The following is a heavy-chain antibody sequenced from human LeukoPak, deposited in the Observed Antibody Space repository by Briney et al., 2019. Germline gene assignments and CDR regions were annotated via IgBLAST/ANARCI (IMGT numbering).Heavy chain of an antibody. CDR2: IFPGDSDT. V-gene: IGHV5-51*01. CDR3: ARRFGGGYSSGYYHFDY. Sequence: GESLQISCKGSGYSFTNYWIGWVRQMPGKGLEWMGIIFPGDSDTRYSPSFQGQVTISADKSISTAYLQWSSLKASDTAMYYCARRFGGGYSSGYYHFDYWGQGTLVTVSS. CDR1: GYSFTNYW. J-gene: IGHJ4*02. D-gene: IGHD3-22*01.